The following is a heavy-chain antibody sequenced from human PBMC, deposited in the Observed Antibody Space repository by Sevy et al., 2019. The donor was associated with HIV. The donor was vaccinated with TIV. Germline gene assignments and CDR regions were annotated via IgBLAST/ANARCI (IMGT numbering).Heavy chain of an antibody. CDR3: ARQETRGFDY. J-gene: IGHJ4*02. Sequence: GGSLRLSCEASGFTFSSDWMSWVRQAPGKGREWVANKKEDGSEKYYVDSVKGRFTISRDNAKKSLYLQMNSLRAADTAVYYCARQETRGFDYWGQGTLVTVSS. V-gene: IGHV3-7*01. CDR1: GFTFSSDW. CDR2: KKEDGSEK. D-gene: IGHD4-17*01.